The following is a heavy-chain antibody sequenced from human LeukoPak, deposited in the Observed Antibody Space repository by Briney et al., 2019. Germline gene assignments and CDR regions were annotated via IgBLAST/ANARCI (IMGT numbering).Heavy chain of an antibody. J-gene: IGHJ4*02. Sequence: SETLSLTCTVSGGSFSSSSYYWGWIRQPPGRGLEWIGSIYYRGSNYHNSSLKGRVTMSIDTSKNQFSLRLSSVTAADTAVYYCARSILRYYYNASGYYPYYFDYWGQGVLVTVSS. V-gene: IGHV4-39*07. D-gene: IGHD3-22*01. CDR2: IYYRGSN. CDR3: ARSILRYYYNASGYYPYYFDY. CDR1: GGSFSSSSYY.